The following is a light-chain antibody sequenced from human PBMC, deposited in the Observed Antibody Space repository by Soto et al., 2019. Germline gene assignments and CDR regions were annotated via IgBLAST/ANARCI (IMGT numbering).Light chain of an antibody. J-gene: IGKJ4*01. V-gene: IGKV3-15*01. CDR1: HSISTN. CDR3: QQYNSWPI. Sequence: EIIMTQSPATLSVSPGEGATLSCRTSHSISTNLAWYQHKRGQSPMLLVYGASTRATGVPARFSGSGSAAEFTLILSSLQSAEFAVYYCQQYNSWPIFGGGTKVEIK. CDR2: GAS.